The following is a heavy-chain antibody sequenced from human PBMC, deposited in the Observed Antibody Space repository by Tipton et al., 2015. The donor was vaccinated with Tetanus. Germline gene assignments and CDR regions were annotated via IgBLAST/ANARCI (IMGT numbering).Heavy chain of an antibody. CDR3: ARDDGSCTPSSCYAWFAP. Sequence: SLRLSCAASGFVFSDFSMSWVRQAPGKGPEWVSYISFGSKYTHYLDSVKGRFTISRDNAKNSLFLQMDNVTAEDTAGYYCARDDGSCTPSSCYAWFAPWGQGTLVPVSS. CDR1: GFVFSDFS. CDR2: ISFGSKYT. J-gene: IGHJ5*02. D-gene: IGHD2-15*01. V-gene: IGHV3-11*06.